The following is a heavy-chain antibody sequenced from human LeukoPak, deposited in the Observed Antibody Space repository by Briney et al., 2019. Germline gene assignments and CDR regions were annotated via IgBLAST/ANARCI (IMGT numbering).Heavy chain of an antibody. CDR3: ARAQYSSGWYWGFDH. CDR2: INTHTGNT. D-gene: IGHD6-19*01. J-gene: IGHJ4*02. V-gene: IGHV1-18*04. CDR1: GYTFTSYG. Sequence: ASVKVSCKASGYTFTSYGISWVRQAPGQGLEWMGWINTHTGNTNYAQKLQGRVTVTTDTSASTAYMELRSLRSDDTAAYYCARAQYSSGWYWGFDHWGQGTLVTVSS.